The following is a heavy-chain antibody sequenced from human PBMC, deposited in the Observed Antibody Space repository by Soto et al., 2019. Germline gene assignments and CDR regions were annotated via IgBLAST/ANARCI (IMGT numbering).Heavy chain of an antibody. J-gene: IGHJ4*02. D-gene: IGHD3-10*01. CDR3: STDGVTLDY. CDR1: GITFRDTW. V-gene: IGHV3-15*01. CDR2: IKTKNDGGTA. Sequence: GGSLRLSCAASGITFRDTWMSWIRQAPGQGLEWVGRIKTKNDGGTAHYAAPVEGRFTISRDDSKNTLYLQMTSLETEDTGVYYCSTDGVTLDYWGQGALVTVSS.